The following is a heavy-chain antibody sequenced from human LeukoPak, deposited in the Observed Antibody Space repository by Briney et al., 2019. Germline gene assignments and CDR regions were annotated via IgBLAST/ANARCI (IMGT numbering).Heavy chain of an antibody. J-gene: IGHJ4*02. CDR2: ISGSGGST. Sequence: AGGSLRLSCAASGFTFSSSAMSWVRQVPGKGLEWVSAISGSGGSTYYADSVKGRCTISRDNSKNTLYVQMNSLRAEDTAVYYCAKGFFLSPGAYYFDYWGQGTLVTVSS. CDR1: GFTFSSSA. CDR3: AKGFFLSPGAYYFDY. D-gene: IGHD3-3*01. V-gene: IGHV3-23*01.